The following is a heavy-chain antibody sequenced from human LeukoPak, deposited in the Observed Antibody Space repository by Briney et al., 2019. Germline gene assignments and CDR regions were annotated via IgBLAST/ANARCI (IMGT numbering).Heavy chain of an antibody. J-gene: IGHJ4*02. CDR3: VTKEPSTSGWSY. D-gene: IGHD6-19*01. CDR1: GFTFNRDW. V-gene: IGHV3-7*01. CDR2: IKEDGSEK. Sequence: QPGGSLRLSCTASGFTFNRDWTAWVRQAPGMGLEWVANIKEDGSEKNYVDSVKGRFTISRDNAENSVYLQMNDLRAEDTGVYYCVTKEPSTSGWSYWGQGTLVTVSS.